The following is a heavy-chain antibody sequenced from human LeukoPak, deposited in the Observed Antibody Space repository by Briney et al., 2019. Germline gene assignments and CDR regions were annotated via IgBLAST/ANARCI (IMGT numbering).Heavy chain of an antibody. CDR2: ISAYNGNT. J-gene: IGHJ3*02. D-gene: IGHD2-21*02. Sequence: ASVKVSCKASGYTFTSYGISWVRQAPGQGLEWMGWISAYNGNTNYAQKLQGRVTMTTNTSTSTAYMELRSLRSDDTAVYYCARDSGYRDSYRFFDIWGQGKMGTVSS. CDR3: ARDSGYRDSYRFFDI. CDR1: GYTFTSYG. V-gene: IGHV1-18*01.